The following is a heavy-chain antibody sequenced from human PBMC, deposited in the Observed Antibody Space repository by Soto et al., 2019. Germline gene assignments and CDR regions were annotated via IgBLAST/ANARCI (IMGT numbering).Heavy chain of an antibody. V-gene: IGHV4-31*03. CDR1: GGSISSGGYY. J-gene: IGHJ3*02. CDR2: IYYSGST. D-gene: IGHD6-25*01. Sequence: QVQLQESGPGLVKPSQTLSLTCTVAGGSISSGGYYWSWIRQHPGKCLEWIGYIYYSGSTYYNPSLKSRVTISVDKSKNQFSLKLSSVTAADTAVYYCARERLGAFYICGQGTMVTVSS. CDR3: ARERLGAFYI.